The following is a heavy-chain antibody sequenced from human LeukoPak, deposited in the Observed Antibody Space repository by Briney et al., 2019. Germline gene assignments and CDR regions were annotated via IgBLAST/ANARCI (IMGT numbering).Heavy chain of an antibody. CDR2: INQNGGEQ. V-gene: IGHV3-7*03. CDR3: VRAQTYAGDY. Sequence: GGSLRLSCVASGFTFSTFWMAWVRQAPGKGPEWVANINQNGGEQKYVDSVKGRFIISRDNAKNTLYLQMNSLRVEDMAVYHCVRAQTYAGDYWGQGTLVTVSS. CDR1: GFTFSTFW. D-gene: IGHD2-2*01. J-gene: IGHJ4*02.